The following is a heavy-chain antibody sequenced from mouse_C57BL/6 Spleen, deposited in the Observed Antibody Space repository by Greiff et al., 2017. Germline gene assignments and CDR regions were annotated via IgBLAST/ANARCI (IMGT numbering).Heavy chain of an antibody. CDR3: AREQGWYAMDY. CDR1: GFTFSDYY. J-gene: IGHJ4*01. V-gene: IGHV5-16*01. D-gene: IGHD2-3*01. CDR2: INYDGSST. Sequence: DVQLVESEGGLVQPGSSMKLSCTASGFTFSDYYMAWVRQVPEKGLEWVANINYDGSSTYYLDSLKSRFIISRDNAKNILYLQMSSLKSEDTATYYCAREQGWYAMDYWGQGTSVTVSS.